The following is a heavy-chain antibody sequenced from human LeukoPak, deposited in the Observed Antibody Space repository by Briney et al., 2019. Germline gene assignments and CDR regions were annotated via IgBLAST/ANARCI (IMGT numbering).Heavy chain of an antibody. Sequence: QPGGSLRLSCAASGFTFSSYGMHWVRQAPGKGLEWVAVIWYGGSNKYYADSVKGRFTISRDNSKNTLYLQMNSLRAEDTAVYYCANGAHFDYWGQGTLVTVSS. J-gene: IGHJ4*02. D-gene: IGHD3-10*01. V-gene: IGHV3-33*08. CDR3: ANGAHFDY. CDR1: GFTFSSYG. CDR2: IWYGGSNK.